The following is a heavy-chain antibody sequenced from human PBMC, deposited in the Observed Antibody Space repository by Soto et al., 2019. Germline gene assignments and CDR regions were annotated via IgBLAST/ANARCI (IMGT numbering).Heavy chain of an antibody. CDR2: ISGSGGST. Sequence: TGGSLRLSCAASGFTFSSYAMSWVRQAPGKGLEWVSAISGSGGSTYYADSVKGRFTISRDNSKNTLYLQMNSLRAEDTAVYYCAKKYYYDSSGPDDAFDIWGQGTMVTVSS. CDR3: AKKYYYDSSGPDDAFDI. J-gene: IGHJ3*02. V-gene: IGHV3-23*01. CDR1: GFTFSSYA. D-gene: IGHD3-22*01.